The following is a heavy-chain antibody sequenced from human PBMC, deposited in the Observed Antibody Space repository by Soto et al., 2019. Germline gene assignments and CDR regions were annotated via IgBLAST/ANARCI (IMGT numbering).Heavy chain of an antibody. Sequence: QVQLVESGGGVVQPGRSLRLSCAASGFTFSSYGMHWVRQAPGKGLEWVAVTWYDGSNKYYADSVKGRFTISRDNSKNXXYLQMNSLRAEDTAVSYCARDRDCYNYYYYSGMDVWGQGTTVTVSS. V-gene: IGHV3-33*01. CDR2: TWYDGSNK. J-gene: IGHJ6*02. CDR1: GFTFSSYG. D-gene: IGHD2-21*01. CDR3: ARDRDCYNYYYYSGMDV.